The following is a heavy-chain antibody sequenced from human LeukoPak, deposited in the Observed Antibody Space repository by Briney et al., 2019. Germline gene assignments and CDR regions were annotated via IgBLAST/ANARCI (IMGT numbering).Heavy chain of an antibody. CDR2: ISAYNGNT. CDR3: AWEGNYYDSSGYSLLFDY. D-gene: IGHD3-22*01. Sequence: ASVKVSCKASGYTFTSYGISWMRQAPGQGLEWMGWISAYNGNTNYAQKLQGRVTMTTDTSTSTAYMELRSLRSDDTAVYYCAWEGNYYDSSGYSLLFDYWGQGTLVTVSS. CDR1: GYTFTSYG. V-gene: IGHV1-18*01. J-gene: IGHJ4*02.